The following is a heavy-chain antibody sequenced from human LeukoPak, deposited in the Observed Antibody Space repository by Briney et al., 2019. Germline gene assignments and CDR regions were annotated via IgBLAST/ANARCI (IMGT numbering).Heavy chain of an antibody. V-gene: IGHV3-33*01. Sequence: PGGSLRLSCAASGFTFSSYGMHWVRQAPGKGLEWVAVIWYDGSNKYYADSVKGRFTISRDDAKSSVYLEMTSLRTDDTAVYYCARASTEYAVTDGFDTWGPGTLVTVSS. CDR1: GFTFSSYG. CDR2: IWYDGSNK. J-gene: IGHJ5*02. CDR3: ARASTEYAVTDGFDT. D-gene: IGHD4-17*01.